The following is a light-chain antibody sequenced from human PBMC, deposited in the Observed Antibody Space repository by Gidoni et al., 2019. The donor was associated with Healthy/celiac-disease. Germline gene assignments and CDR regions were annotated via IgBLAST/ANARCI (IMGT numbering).Light chain of an antibody. J-gene: IGKJ3*01. CDR2: GAS. V-gene: IGKV3-20*01. CDR1: QSVSSIY. Sequence: IVLTHSPVTLSLSPGERATLSCRASQSVSSIYLAWYQQKPGQASRLLIYGASSRDTGIPDRFSGSGSGTDFNLNISRMEPEDFAVYYCQQYGSSPQITFXPXTKVXIK. CDR3: QQYGSSPQIT.